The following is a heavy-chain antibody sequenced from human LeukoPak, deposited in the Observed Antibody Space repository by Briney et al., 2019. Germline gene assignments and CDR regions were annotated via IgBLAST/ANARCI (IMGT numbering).Heavy chain of an antibody. Sequence: SETLSLTCAVYGGSFSGYYWSWIRQPPGKGLEWIREINHSGSTNYNPSLKSRVTISVDTSKNQFSLKLSSVTAADTAVYYCAADCSSTSCSEYFQHWGQGTLVTVSS. CDR3: AADCSSTSCSEYFQH. CDR2: INHSGST. CDR1: GGSFSGYY. D-gene: IGHD2-2*01. V-gene: IGHV4-34*01. J-gene: IGHJ1*01.